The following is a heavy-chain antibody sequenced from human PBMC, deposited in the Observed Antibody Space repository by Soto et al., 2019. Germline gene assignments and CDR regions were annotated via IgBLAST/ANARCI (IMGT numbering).Heavy chain of an antibody. CDR2: IYPGDSDT. D-gene: IGHD2-8*02. J-gene: IGHJ5*02. CDR3: ARGYCTATICDPWFDP. V-gene: IGHV5-51*01. CDR1: GYAFSSYW. Sequence: LGESLKISCPGAGYAFSSYWIAWVRQMPGKGLEWMGIIYPGDSDTRYSPSFQGQVTISVDKSITTAYLQWSSLKASDTAMYYCARGYCTATICDPWFDPWGQGTLVTVPQ.